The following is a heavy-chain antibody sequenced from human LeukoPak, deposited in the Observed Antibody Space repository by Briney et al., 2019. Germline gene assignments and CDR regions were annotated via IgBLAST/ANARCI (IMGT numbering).Heavy chain of an antibody. CDR2: IIPILGTP. V-gene: IGHV1-69*13. J-gene: IGHJ4*02. CDR1: GGTVTTYT. CDR3: ARSPSGSYPFDY. D-gene: IGHD1-26*01. Sequence: GASVKVSCKASGGTVTTYTLTWVRQAPGQGLEWMGGIIPILGTPNYAQKFQGRVTITADESTSTAYMELSSLRSEDTAVYYCARSPSGSYPFDYWGQGTLVTVSS.